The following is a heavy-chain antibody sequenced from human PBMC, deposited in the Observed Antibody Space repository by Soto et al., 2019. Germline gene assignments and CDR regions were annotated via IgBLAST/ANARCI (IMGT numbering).Heavy chain of an antibody. CDR3: AREESCLFDY. Sequence: SETLSLTCTVSGDSLSRADYCWSWIRQAPGKGLEWIGYICYGGSTYHSPSLKSRTSMSVDTSKKQFSLTLTSVTAADTAVYYCAREESCLFDYWREGRLVTASS. J-gene: IGHJ4*02. CDR2: ICYGGST. CDR1: GDSLSRADYC. V-gene: IGHV4-30-4*08.